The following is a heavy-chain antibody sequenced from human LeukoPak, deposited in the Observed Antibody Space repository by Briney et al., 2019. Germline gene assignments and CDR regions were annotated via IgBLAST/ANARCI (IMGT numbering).Heavy chain of an antibody. V-gene: IGHV1-18*01. Sequence: ASVKVSCKASGYTFTSYGISWVRQAPGQGLEWMGWISAYNGNTNYAQKLQGRVTMTTDTSTSTAYMELRSLRSDDTAVYYCASGEYGSGSYYDPTLRYWGQGTLVTVSS. CDR2: ISAYNGNT. D-gene: IGHD3-10*01. CDR1: GYTFTSYG. J-gene: IGHJ4*02. CDR3: ASGEYGSGSYYDPTLRY.